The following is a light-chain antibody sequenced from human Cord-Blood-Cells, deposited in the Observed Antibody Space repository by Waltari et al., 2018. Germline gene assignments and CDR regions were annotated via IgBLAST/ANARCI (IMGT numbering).Light chain of an antibody. CDR3: CSYAGSSTFVV. Sequence: QSALTQPASVSGSPGQSITISCTGTSSDVGCYTLVSWYQQPPGKAPKLMIYEGSKRPSGVSNRFSGSKSGNTASLTISGLQAEDEADYYCCSYAGSSTFVVFGGGTKLTVL. V-gene: IGLV2-23*03. CDR2: EGS. J-gene: IGLJ2*01. CDR1: SSDVGCYTL.